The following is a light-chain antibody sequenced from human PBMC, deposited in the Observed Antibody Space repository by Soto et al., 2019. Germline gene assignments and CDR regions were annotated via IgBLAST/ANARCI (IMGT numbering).Light chain of an antibody. J-gene: IGKJ2*01. CDR2: KAS. Sequence: DIQMTQSPSTLSASVGDRVTITCRASQSISSWLAWYQQKPGKAPKLLIYKASSLESGVPSRFSGSLSGTEFTLTIDSLQPDDIATFYCQQYNNYPYTFGQGTKLEIK. CDR3: QQYNNYPYT. V-gene: IGKV1-5*03. CDR1: QSISSW.